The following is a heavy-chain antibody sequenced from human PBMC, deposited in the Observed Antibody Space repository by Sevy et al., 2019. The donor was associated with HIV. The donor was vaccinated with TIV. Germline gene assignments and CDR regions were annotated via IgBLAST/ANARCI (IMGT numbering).Heavy chain of an antibody. CDR1: GFTFSSYA. D-gene: IGHD3-22*01. CDR3: AKDRRDYYDSSGVPSGYFDY. V-gene: IGHV3-23*01. J-gene: IGHJ4*02. CDR2: PSGSGGST. Sequence: GGSLRLSCAASGFTFSSYAMSWVRRAPGKGLEWVSAPSGSGGSTYYADSVKGRFTISRDNSKNTLYQQMNSLRAEDTAVYYCAKDRRDYYDSSGVPSGYFDYWGQGTLVTVSS.